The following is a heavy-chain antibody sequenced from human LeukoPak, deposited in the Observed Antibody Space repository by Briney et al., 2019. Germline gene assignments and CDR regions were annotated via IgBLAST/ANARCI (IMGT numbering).Heavy chain of an antibody. CDR3: ARSDYGDYTLLDY. CDR1: GGTFSSYA. Sequence: GASVKVSCKASGGTFSSYAISWVRQAPGQGLEWMGRIIPILGIANYAQKFQGRVTITADKSTSTAYMELSSLRSEDTAVYYCARSDYGDYTLLDYWGQGTLVTVSS. CDR2: IIPILGIA. J-gene: IGHJ4*02. D-gene: IGHD4-17*01. V-gene: IGHV1-69*04.